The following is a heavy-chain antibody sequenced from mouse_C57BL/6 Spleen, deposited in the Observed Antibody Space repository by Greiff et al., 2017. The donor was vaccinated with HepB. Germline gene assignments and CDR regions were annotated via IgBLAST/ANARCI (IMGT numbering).Heavy chain of an antibody. CDR2: IDPENGDT. Sequence: VQLQQSGAELVRPGASVKLSCTASGFNIKDDYMHWVKQRPEQGLEWIGWIDPENGDTEYASKFQGKATITADTSSNTAYLQLSSLTSEDTAVYYCTRYYGTSDYWGQGTTLTVSS. J-gene: IGHJ2*01. CDR3: TRYYGTSDY. D-gene: IGHD1-1*01. V-gene: IGHV14-4*01. CDR1: GFNIKDDY.